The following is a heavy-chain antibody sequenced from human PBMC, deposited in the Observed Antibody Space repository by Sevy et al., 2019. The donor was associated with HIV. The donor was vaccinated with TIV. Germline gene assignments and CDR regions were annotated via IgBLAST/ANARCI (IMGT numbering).Heavy chain of an antibody. V-gene: IGHV3-30*01. D-gene: IGHD3-3*01. CDR3: ARGTDYDFWSGYSGGAYYYYGMDV. CDR1: GFTFSSYA. Sequence: GGYLRLSCAASGFTFSSYAMHWVRQAPGKGLEWVAVISYDGSNKYYADSVKGRFTISRDNSKNTLYLQMNSLRAEDTAVYYCARGTDYDFWSGYSGGAYYYYGMDVWGQGTTVTVSS. CDR2: ISYDGSNK. J-gene: IGHJ6*02.